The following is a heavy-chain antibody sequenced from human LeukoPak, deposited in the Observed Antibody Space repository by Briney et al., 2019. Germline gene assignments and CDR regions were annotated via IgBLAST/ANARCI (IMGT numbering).Heavy chain of an antibody. Sequence: SETLSLTSTVPGGSISSYYWSWIRQPPGKGLEWIGHIYYSGSTNYNPSLKSRVTISVDTSKDQFSLKLSSVTAADTAVYYCARDTGYSSSWYNYYYYGMDVWGQGTTVTVSS. CDR3: ARDTGYSSSWYNYYYYGMDV. V-gene: IGHV4-59*01. CDR2: IYYSGST. J-gene: IGHJ6*02. CDR1: GGSISSYY. D-gene: IGHD6-13*01.